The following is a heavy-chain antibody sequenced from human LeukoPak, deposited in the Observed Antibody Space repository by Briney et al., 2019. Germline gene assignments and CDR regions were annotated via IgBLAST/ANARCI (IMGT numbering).Heavy chain of an antibody. D-gene: IGHD1-26*01. CDR1: GGSFSGYY. V-gene: IGHV4-34*01. J-gene: IGHJ4*02. Sequence: PSETLSLTCAVYGGSFSGYYWSWIRQPPGKGLEWIGEINHSGSTNYNPSLKSRVTISVDTSKNQFSLKLSSVTAADTAVYYCARGTRYSGSSDFDYWGQGTLVTVSS. CDR2: INHSGST. CDR3: ARGTRYSGSSDFDY.